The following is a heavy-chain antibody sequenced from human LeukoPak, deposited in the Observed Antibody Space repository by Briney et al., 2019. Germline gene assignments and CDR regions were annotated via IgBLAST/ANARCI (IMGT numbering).Heavy chain of an antibody. CDR1: GFTFSSYS. CDR2: ISNSSSYI. Sequence: GGSLRLSCGASGFTFSSYSMNWVRQAPGKGLEWISSISNSSSYIYYADSVKRRFTISRDNAKNSLYLQMNSLRAEDTAVYYCARDHCSGGSCYNTYWGQGTLVTVSS. V-gene: IGHV3-21*01. J-gene: IGHJ4*02. CDR3: ARDHCSGGSCYNTY. D-gene: IGHD2-15*01.